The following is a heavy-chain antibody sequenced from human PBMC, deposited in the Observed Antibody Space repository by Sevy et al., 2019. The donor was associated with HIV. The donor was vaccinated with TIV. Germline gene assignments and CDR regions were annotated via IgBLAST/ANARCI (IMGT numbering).Heavy chain of an antibody. J-gene: IGHJ4*02. V-gene: IGHV3-33*01. CDR1: GFTFSSYG. Sequence: GSLRLSCAASGFTFSSYGMHWVRQAPGKGLEWVAVIWYDGSNKYYADSVKGRFTISRDNSKNTLYLQMNSLRAEDTAVYYCARETITIFGVVIRPYFDYWGQGTLVTVSS. CDR2: IWYDGSNK. CDR3: ARETITIFGVVIRPYFDY. D-gene: IGHD3-3*01.